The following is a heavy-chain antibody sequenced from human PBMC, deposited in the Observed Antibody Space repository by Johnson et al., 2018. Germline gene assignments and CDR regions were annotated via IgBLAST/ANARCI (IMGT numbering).Heavy chain of an antibody. D-gene: IGHD3-22*01. CDR3: AKDIRSLIYYDSSGYYPDAFDI. Sequence: VQLVESGGGLEQPGRSLRLSCAASGFTFDDYAMHWVRQVPGKGLEWVSGISWNSGNIGYADAAKGRFTISRDIPKNSLYMQMNSLRVEDTALYYCAKDIRSLIYYDSSGYYPDAFDIWGQGTMVTVSS. J-gene: IGHJ3*02. CDR2: ISWNSGNI. V-gene: IGHV3-9*01. CDR1: GFTFDDYA.